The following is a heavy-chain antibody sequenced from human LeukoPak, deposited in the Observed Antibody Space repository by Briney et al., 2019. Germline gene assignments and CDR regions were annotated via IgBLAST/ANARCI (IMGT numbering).Heavy chain of an antibody. CDR1: GFTFNYYW. Sequence: GGSLRLSCAASGFTFNYYWLTWVRQAPGKGLEWVANIQQDGSEKYYVDSVKGRFSISRENARNSLYLQMNSLRAEDTAVYYCARALYPNAGLFDYWGQGTLVTVSS. J-gene: IGHJ4*02. CDR2: IQQDGSEK. CDR3: ARALYPNAGLFDY. D-gene: IGHD2-15*01. V-gene: IGHV3-7*01.